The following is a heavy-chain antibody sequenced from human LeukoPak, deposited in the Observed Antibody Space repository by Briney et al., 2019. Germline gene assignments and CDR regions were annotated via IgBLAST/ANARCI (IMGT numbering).Heavy chain of an antibody. V-gene: IGHV1-69*04. D-gene: IGHD4-23*01. CDR3: ARDVSVAYSDY. CDR1: GGTFSSYT. Sequence: SVKVSCKASGGTFSSYTISWVRQAPGQGLEWMGRIIPILGIANDAQKFQGRVTITADKSTSTAYMELSSLRSEDTAVYYCARDVSVAYSDYWGQGTLVTVSS. CDR2: IIPILGIA. J-gene: IGHJ4*02.